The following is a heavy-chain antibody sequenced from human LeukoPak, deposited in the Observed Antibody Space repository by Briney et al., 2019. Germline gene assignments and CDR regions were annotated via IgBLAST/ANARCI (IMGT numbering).Heavy chain of an antibody. CDR3: TRPASRLLWFGELFGMDV. Sequence: GGSLRLSCAASGFTFSGSAMRWVRQASGKGLEWVGRIRSKANSYATAYAASVKGRFTISRDDSKNTAYLQMNSLKTEDTAVYYCTRPASRLLWFGELFGMDVWGQGTTVTVSS. CDR1: GFTFSGSA. V-gene: IGHV3-73*01. D-gene: IGHD3-10*01. CDR2: IRSKANSYAT. J-gene: IGHJ6*02.